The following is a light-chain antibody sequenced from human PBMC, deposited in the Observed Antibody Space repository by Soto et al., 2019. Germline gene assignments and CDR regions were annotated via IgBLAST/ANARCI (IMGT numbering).Light chain of an antibody. CDR3: QQSSNWPPT. J-gene: IGKJ2*01. V-gene: IGKV3-11*01. CDR2: DAS. CDR1: QSVSSY. Sequence: EIVLTQSPATLSLSPGERATLSCRASQSVSSYLAWYQQKPGQAPRLLIYDASNRATGIPARFSGSGSGTDYTLTISSLEPEEFAVYYCQQSSNWPPTFGQGTKLEIK.